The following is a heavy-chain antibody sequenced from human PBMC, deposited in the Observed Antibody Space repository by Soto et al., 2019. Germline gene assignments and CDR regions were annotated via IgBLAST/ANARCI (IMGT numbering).Heavy chain of an antibody. CDR3: AIVDVDTAMGEDY. CDR1: GGSVSSGSYY. CDR2: IYYSGST. Sequence: QVQLQESGPGLVKPSETLSLTCTVSGGSVSSGSYYWSWIRQPPGKGLEWIGYIYYSGSTNYNPSLQSRVTISVDTSKNQFSLKLSSVTAADTAVYYCAIVDVDTAMGEDYWGQGTLVTVSS. J-gene: IGHJ4*02. V-gene: IGHV4-61*01. D-gene: IGHD5-18*01.